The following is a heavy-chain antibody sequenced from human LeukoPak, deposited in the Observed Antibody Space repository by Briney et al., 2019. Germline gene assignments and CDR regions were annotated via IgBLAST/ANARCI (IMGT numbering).Heavy chain of an antibody. Sequence: GGSLRLSCAASGFTFSSYAMHWVRQAPGEGLEWVAVISYDGSNKYYADSVKGRFTISRDNSKNTLYLQMNRLRVEDTAVYYCARRSYRGVIGLYYYYYMDVWGKGTPVTVSS. CDR2: ISYDGSNK. CDR1: GFTFSSYA. CDR3: ARRSYRGVIGLYYYYYMDV. J-gene: IGHJ6*03. V-gene: IGHV3-30-3*01. D-gene: IGHD3-16*02.